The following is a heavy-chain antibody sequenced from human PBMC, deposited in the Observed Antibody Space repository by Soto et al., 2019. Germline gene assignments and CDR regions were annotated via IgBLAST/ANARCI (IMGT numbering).Heavy chain of an antibody. V-gene: IGHV3-48*01. D-gene: IGHD3-9*01. CDR3: TREGPVAGADLQYFIRPPDV. Sequence: YADSVRGRFTISRDNGRNSLYLQMDSLRAEDMAVYYCTREGPVAGADLQYFIRPPDVWGQGTTVTVSS. J-gene: IGHJ6*02.